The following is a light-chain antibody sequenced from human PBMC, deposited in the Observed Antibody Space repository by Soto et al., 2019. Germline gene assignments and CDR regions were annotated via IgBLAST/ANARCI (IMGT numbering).Light chain of an antibody. V-gene: IGKV3-11*01. Sequence: EIVLTQSPATLSLSPGERATLSCRASQSVSSYLAWYQQKPGRAPRILIYDASYRATGIPARFSGSGSGTDFTLTISSLEPEDFAVYYCQQRSNWPHLTFGGGTKVEIK. CDR3: QQRSNWPHLT. CDR1: QSVSSY. J-gene: IGKJ4*01. CDR2: DAS.